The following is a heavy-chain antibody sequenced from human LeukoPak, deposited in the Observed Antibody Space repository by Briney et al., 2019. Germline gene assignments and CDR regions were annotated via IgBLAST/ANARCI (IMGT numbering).Heavy chain of an antibody. CDR3: AREDSMVRGENWFDP. CDR1: GGSISNYY. Sequence: SETLSLTCTVSGGSISNYYWNFIRQPPGKGLEWIGYIYYSGITNYNPSLKSRVTISVDTSKNQFSLKLSSVTAADTAVYYCAREDSMVRGENWFDPWGQGTLVTVSS. V-gene: IGHV4-59*01. J-gene: IGHJ5*02. D-gene: IGHD3-10*01. CDR2: IYYSGIT.